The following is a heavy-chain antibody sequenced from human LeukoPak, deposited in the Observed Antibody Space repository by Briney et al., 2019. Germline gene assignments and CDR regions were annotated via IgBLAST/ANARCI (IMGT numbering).Heavy chain of an antibody. CDR2: ISAYNGNT. D-gene: IGHD2-2*01. J-gene: IGHJ5*02. CDR1: GYTFTSYG. CDR3: ARETLGYCSSTSCRKPFDP. V-gene: IGHV1-18*01. Sequence: ASVKVSCKASGYTFTSYGISWVRQAPGQGLEWMGWISAYNGNTNYAQKLQDRVTMTTDTSTSTAYMELRSLRSDDTAVYYCARETLGYCSSTSCRKPFDPWGQGTLVTVSS.